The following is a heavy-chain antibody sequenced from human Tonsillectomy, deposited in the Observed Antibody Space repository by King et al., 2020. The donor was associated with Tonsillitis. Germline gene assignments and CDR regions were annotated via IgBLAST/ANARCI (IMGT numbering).Heavy chain of an antibody. CDR1: GFSVSSNY. CDR3: ARDLGLGYCSGGRCYSGGMDV. V-gene: IGHV3-53*04. J-gene: IGHJ6*02. CDR2: IYSGGST. D-gene: IGHD2-15*01. Sequence: VQLVESGGGLVQPGGSLRLSCAASGFSVSSNYMSWVRQAPGKGLEWVSVIYSGGSTYYADSVKGRFTISRHNSKNTLYLQMNSLRAEDTAVYYCARDLGLGYCSGGRCYSGGMDVWGQGTTVTVSS.